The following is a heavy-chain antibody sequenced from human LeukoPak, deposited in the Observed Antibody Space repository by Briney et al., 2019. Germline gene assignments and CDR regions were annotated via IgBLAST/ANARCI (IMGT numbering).Heavy chain of an antibody. CDR2: IWCDGSNK. Sequence: PGRSLRLSCAASGFTFSSYGMHWVRQAPGKGLEWVAVIWCDGSNKYYADSVKGRFTISRDNSKNTLYLQMNSLRDEDTAVYYCARDRCTNGVCYSDYWGQGTLVTVSS. CDR1: GFTFSSYG. V-gene: IGHV3-33*01. CDR3: ARDRCTNGVCYSDY. J-gene: IGHJ4*02. D-gene: IGHD2-8*01.